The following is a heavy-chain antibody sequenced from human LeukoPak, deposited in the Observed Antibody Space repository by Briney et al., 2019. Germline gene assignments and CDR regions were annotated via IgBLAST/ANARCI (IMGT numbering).Heavy chain of an antibody. CDR3: ARDRFLDYYDSSGYYPGAFDI. CDR1: GFTFSSYS. J-gene: IGHJ3*02. D-gene: IGHD3-22*01. CDR2: ISSSSSYI. V-gene: IGHV3-21*01. Sequence: PGGSPRLSCAASGFTFSSYSMNWVRQAPGKGLEWVSSISSSSSYIYYADSVKGRFTISRDNAKNSLYLQMNSLRAEDTAAYYCARDRFLDYYDSSGYYPGAFDIWGQGTMVTVSS.